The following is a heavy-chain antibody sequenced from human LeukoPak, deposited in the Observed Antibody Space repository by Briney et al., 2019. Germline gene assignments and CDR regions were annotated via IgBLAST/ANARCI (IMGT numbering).Heavy chain of an antibody. CDR1: GFTFSSYE. D-gene: IGHD5-18*01. Sequence: GGPLRLSCAASGFTFSSYEMNWVRQAPGKGLEWISYISGSGTTIYYADSVKGRFTISRDNAKNSLYLQMNSLRAEDTAVCYCARRGYNYGYGDYWGQGTLVTVSS. J-gene: IGHJ4*02. CDR3: ARRGYNYGYGDY. CDR2: ISGSGTTI. V-gene: IGHV3-48*03.